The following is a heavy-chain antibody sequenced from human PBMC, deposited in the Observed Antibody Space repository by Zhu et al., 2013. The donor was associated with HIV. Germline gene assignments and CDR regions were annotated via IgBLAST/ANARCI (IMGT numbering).Heavy chain of an antibody. V-gene: IGHV1-2*02. CDR2: ISPNTGAI. D-gene: IGHD1-26*01. J-gene: IGHJ1*01. Sequence: QVQLVQSGAEMKKPGASVKVSCKASGYTFRAYFIHWIRQAPGQGLEWMGWISPNTGAIKYAQNFQDRVILTRDTSSGTAYIDLRSLSSDDTAIYYCARQANGTFHTHFQHWGQGTPVIVSS. CDR3: ARQANGTFHTHFQH. CDR1: GYTFRAYF.